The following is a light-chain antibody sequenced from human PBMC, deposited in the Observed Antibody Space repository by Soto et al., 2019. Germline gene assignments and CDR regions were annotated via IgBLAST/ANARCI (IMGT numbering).Light chain of an antibody. CDR1: SSNIGAGYD. V-gene: IGLV1-40*01. CDR2: GNS. Sequence: QSALTQPPSVSGAPGQRVTISCTGSSSNIGAGYDVHWYQQLPGTAPKLLIYGNSNRPSGVPDRFSGSKSGTSAFLAITGLQAEDEADYYSQSYDSSMSGSNVFGTGTKVTVL. CDR3: QSYDSSMSGSNV. J-gene: IGLJ1*01.